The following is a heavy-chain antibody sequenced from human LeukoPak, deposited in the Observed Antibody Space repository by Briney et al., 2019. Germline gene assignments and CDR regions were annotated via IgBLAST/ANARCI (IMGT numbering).Heavy chain of an antibody. D-gene: IGHD3-10*01. CDR1: GGSISSGSYY. Sequence: SETLSLTCTVSGGSISSGSYYWSWIRQPAGKGLEWIGRIYTSGSTNYNPSLKSRVTISVDTSKNQFSLKLSSVTAADTAVYYCARQKGNFDYWGQGTLVTVSS. CDR3: ARQKGNFDY. V-gene: IGHV4-61*02. CDR2: IYTSGST. J-gene: IGHJ4*02.